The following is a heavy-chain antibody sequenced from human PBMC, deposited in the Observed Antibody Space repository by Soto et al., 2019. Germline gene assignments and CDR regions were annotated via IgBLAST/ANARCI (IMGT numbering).Heavy chain of an antibody. CDR3: ASTYSSSWYWFDP. CDR2: IFSNDEK. D-gene: IGHD6-13*01. J-gene: IGHJ5*02. V-gene: IGHV2-26*04. CDR1: GFSLSNAGLG. Sequence: QVTVKESGPVLVKPTETLTLTCTVSGFSLSNAGLGVSWIRQPPGKALEWLAHIFSNDEKSYSTSLKSRLTISKDTSKSQVVLTMTNMDPVDTVTYYCASTYSSSWYWFDPWGQGTLVTVSS.